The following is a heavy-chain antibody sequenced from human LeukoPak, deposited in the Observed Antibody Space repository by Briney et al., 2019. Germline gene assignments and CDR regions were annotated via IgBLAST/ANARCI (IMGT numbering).Heavy chain of an antibody. CDR2: INPNSGGT. V-gene: IGHV1-2*02. CDR1: GYTFTVYY. J-gene: IGHJ4*02. D-gene: IGHD3-3*01. Sequence: ASVKVSCKASGYTFTVYYMHWVRQAPGQGLEWMGWINPNSGGTNYAQKFQGRVTMTRDTSISTAYMELSRLRSDDTAVYYCARQSYYDFWSGYYYFDYWGQGTLVTVSS. CDR3: ARQSYYDFWSGYYYFDY.